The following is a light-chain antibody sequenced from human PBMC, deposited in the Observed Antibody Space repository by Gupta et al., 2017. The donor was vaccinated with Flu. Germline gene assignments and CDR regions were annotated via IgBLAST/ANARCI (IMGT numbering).Light chain of an antibody. CDR3: MQGSRWPWA. CDR1: QSLVYSDGNTY. CDR2: QVS. Sequence: DVVMTQSPLSLPVTLGQPASISCRSSQSLVYSDGNTYLHWFQQRPGQSPRRLIYQVSHRESGVPDRFSGSGSGTDFILKISRVEAEEVGVYYCMQGSRWPWAFGQGTKVEIK. V-gene: IGKV2-30*01. J-gene: IGKJ1*01.